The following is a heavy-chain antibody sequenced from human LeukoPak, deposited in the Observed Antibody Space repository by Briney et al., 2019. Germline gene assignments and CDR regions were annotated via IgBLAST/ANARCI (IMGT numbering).Heavy chain of an antibody. CDR2: ISAYNGNT. CDR1: GYTFTSYG. CDR3: ARIPGIAEYNWFDP. Sequence: ASVKVSCKASGYTFTSYGISWVRQAPGQGLEWMGWISAYNGNTYYAQKLQGRVTMTTDTSTSTAYMELRSLRSDDTAVYYCARIPGIAEYNWFDPWGQGTLVTVSS. D-gene: IGHD6-13*01. J-gene: IGHJ5*02. V-gene: IGHV1-18*01.